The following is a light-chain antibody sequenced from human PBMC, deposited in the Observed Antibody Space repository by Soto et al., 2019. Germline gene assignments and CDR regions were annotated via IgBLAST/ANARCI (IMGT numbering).Light chain of an antibody. CDR3: QQYHNCPGT. J-gene: IGKJ3*01. V-gene: IGKV3-15*01. CDR2: GAS. CDR1: QSVSSN. Sequence: EIVMTQSPATLSVSPGERATLSCRASQSVSSNLAWYQQKPGQAPRLLIYGASTRATGIPSRFSGSGSGTEFTLTISSLQSEDFAVYYWQQYHNCPGTFGPGTKVDIK.